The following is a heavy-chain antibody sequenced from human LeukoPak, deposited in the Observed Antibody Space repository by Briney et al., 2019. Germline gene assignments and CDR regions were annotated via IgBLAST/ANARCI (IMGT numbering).Heavy chain of an antibody. CDR1: GFTFSSYW. J-gene: IGHJ6*02. CDR3: ARGGGIPGYYYGMDV. V-gene: IGHV3-7*01. D-gene: IGHD1-26*01. Sequence: PGGSLRPSCAASGFTFSSYWMSWVRQAPGKGLEWVANIKQDGSEKYYVDSVKGRFTISRDNAKNSLYLQMNSLRAEDTAVYYCARGGGIPGYYYGMDVWGQGTTVTVSS. CDR2: IKQDGSEK.